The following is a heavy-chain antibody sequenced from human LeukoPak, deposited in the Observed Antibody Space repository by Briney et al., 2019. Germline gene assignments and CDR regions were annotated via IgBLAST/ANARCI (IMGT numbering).Heavy chain of an antibody. V-gene: IGHV4-34*01. J-gene: IGHJ5*02. CDR3: ARTTGNWFDP. CDR2: INHSGST. D-gene: IGHD4-17*01. Sequence: PSETLSLTCAVYGGSFSGYYWSWIRQPPGKGLEWIGEINHSGSTNYNPSLKSRVTISVDTSKNQFSLKLSSVTAADTAVYYCARTTGNWFDPWGQGTLVTVSS. CDR1: GGSFSGYY.